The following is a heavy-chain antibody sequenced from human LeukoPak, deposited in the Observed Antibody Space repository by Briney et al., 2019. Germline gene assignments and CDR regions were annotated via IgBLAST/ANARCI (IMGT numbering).Heavy chain of an antibody. V-gene: IGHV1-2*02. CDR2: INPNSGGT. CDR3: ARDDRITMAFDP. CDR1: GYTFTGYY. D-gene: IGHD3-10*01. Sequence: ASVKVSCKASGYTFTGYYMHWVRQAPGQGLEWMGWINPNSGGTNYAQKFQGRVTMTRDTSISTAYMELSRLRSDVTAVYYCARDDRITMAFDPWGQGTLVTVSS. J-gene: IGHJ5*02.